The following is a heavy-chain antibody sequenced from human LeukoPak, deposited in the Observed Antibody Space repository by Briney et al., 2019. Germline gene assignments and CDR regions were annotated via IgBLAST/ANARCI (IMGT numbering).Heavy chain of an antibody. V-gene: IGHV3-7*01. CDR1: GFTFSNYG. CDR3: ARLIVGAIDY. Sequence: PGGSLRLSCAASGFTFSNYGMHWVRQAPGKGLEGVANIKQDGSEKYYVDSVKGRFTISRDNAKNSLFLQMNSLRADDTAVYYCARLIVGAIDYWGQGTLVTVSS. J-gene: IGHJ4*02. D-gene: IGHD1-26*01. CDR2: IKQDGSEK.